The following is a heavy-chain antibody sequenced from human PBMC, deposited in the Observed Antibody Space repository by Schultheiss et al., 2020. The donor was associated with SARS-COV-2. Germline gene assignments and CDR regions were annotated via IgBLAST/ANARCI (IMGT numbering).Heavy chain of an antibody. CDR3: AKGRKEGYGDYEPSWEY. J-gene: IGHJ4*02. Sequence: GGSLRLSCAASGFTFSSYGMHWVRQAPGKGLEWVAVISYDGSNKYYADSVKGRFTISRDNSKNTLYLQMNSLRAEDTAVYYCAKGRKEGYGDYEPSWEYWGQGTLVTVSS. V-gene: IGHV3-30*18. CDR1: GFTFSSYG. D-gene: IGHD4-17*01. CDR2: ISYDGSNK.